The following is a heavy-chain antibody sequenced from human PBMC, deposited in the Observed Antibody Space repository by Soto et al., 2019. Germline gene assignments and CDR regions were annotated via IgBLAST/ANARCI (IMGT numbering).Heavy chain of an antibody. D-gene: IGHD3-3*01. CDR1: GFTFSGSV. V-gene: IGHV3-73*02. CDR2: IRSKANNYAT. CDR3: ARGVYDFWSGHPKGLDY. J-gene: IGHJ4*02. Sequence: EVQLVESGGGLVQPGGSLKLSCAASGFTFSGSVVHWVRQTSGKGLEWVGRIRSKANNYATAYAVSVKGRFTISRDDSRNMAYLKINSLKTEDTAVYYCARGVYDFWSGHPKGLDYWGQGTVVTVSS.